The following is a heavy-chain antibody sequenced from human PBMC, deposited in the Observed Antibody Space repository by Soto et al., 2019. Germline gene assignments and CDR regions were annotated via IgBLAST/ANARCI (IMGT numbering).Heavy chain of an antibody. V-gene: IGHV4-31*03. CDR2: IYYSGST. CDR1: GGSISSAGYY. CDR3: ASSPVPYYFDY. D-gene: IGHD6-6*01. J-gene: IGHJ4*02. Sequence: QVQLQESGPGLVKPSQTLSLTCSVSGGSISSAGYYWSWIRQHPGKGLEWIGSIYYSGSTSYNPSLKSRVTISVDTSKNQFSLKLSSMTAADTAVYYCASSPVPYYFDYWGQGTLVTVSS.